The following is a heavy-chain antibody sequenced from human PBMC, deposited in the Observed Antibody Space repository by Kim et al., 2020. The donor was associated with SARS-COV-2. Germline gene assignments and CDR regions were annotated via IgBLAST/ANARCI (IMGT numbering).Heavy chain of an antibody. J-gene: IGHJ6*02. CDR1: GGSISSYY. V-gene: IGHV4-59*13. CDR2: IYYSGST. CDR3: ARTITMVRGVIPWYYYYGMDV. D-gene: IGHD3-10*01. Sequence: SETLSLTCTVSGGSISSYYWSWIRQPPGKGLEWIGYIYYSGSTNYNPSLKSRVTITVDTSKNKFSLKLSSVTAADTAEYYCARTITMVRGVIPWYYYYGMDVWGQGTTVTVSS.